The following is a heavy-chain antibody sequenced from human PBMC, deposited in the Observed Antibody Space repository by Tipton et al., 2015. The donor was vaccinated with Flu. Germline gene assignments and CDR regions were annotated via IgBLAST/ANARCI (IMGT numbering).Heavy chain of an antibody. D-gene: IGHD6-13*01. CDR1: GFTFSSYG. CDR3: AKDILYSSSWYLDL. J-gene: IGHJ2*01. CDR2: IRYDGSNK. Sequence: QLVQSGGGVVQPGGSLRLSCSASGFTFSSYGMHWVRQAPGKGLELVAFIRYDGSNKYYADSVKGRFTISRDNSKNPLYLQMNSLGAEDTAVYYCAKDILYSSSWYLDLWGRGTLVTVSS. V-gene: IGHV3-30*02.